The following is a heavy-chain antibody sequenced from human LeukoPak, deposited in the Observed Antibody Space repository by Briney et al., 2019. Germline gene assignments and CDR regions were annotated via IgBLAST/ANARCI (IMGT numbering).Heavy chain of an antibody. CDR2: IRYDGSNK. Sequence: GGSLRLSCAASGFTFSSYGMHWVRQAPGKGLEWVAFIRYDGSNKYYADSVKGRFTISRDNSKNTLYLQMNSLRAEDTAVYYCAKDRSYDFWSDEEAFDIWGQGTMVTVSS. V-gene: IGHV3-30*02. CDR3: AKDRSYDFWSDEEAFDI. D-gene: IGHD3-3*01. J-gene: IGHJ3*02. CDR1: GFTFSSYG.